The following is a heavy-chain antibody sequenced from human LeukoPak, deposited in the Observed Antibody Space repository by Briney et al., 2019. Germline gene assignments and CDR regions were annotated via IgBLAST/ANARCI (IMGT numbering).Heavy chain of an antibody. CDR1: GLTFSSYW. CDR2: IKEDGSER. Sequence: GGSLRLSCVGSGLTFSSYWMSWVRQAPGKGLEWVANIKEDGSERYYVDSVKGRFTISRDNAKNSLYVQMNSLRAEDTAVYYCASLRQLWYAFDYWGQGTLVTVSS. J-gene: IGHJ4*02. V-gene: IGHV3-7*01. CDR3: ASLRQLWYAFDY. D-gene: IGHD5-18*01.